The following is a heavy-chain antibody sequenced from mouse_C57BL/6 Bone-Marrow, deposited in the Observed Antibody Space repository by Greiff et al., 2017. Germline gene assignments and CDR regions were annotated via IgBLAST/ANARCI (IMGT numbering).Heavy chain of an antibody. CDR3: AYLLGSDY. CDR1: GYTFTSYW. CDR2: IDPSDSYT. J-gene: IGHJ2*01. Sequence: QVQLQQPGAELVRPGTSVKLSCKASGYTFTSYWMHWVKQRPGQGLEWIGVIDPSDSYTNYNQKFKGKATLTVDTSSSTAYMQLSSLTSEDSAVYSCAYLLGSDYWGQGTTLTVSS. D-gene: IGHD2-1*01. V-gene: IGHV1-59*01.